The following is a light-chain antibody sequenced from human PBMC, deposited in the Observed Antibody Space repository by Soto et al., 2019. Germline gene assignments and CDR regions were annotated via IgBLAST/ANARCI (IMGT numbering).Light chain of an antibody. CDR2: WAS. Sequence: DIVMTQSPDSLAVSLGERATINCKSSQSVLYSSNNKKYFAWYQQKPGPPTKLLIYWASTRESGVPDRFSGGGSGTDFTLTINSLQAEDVAVYYCQQYYSTPRTFGQGTKVEIK. V-gene: IGKV4-1*01. CDR3: QQYYSTPRT. CDR1: QSVLYSSNNKKY. J-gene: IGKJ1*01.